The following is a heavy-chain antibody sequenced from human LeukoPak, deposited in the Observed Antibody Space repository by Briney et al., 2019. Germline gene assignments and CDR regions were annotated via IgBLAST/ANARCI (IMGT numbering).Heavy chain of an antibody. D-gene: IGHD3-9*01. CDR1: GGSISSNYY. Sequence: PSETLSLTCTVSGGSISSNYYWGWIRQPPGKGLEWIVSFFYSGSTYYNPSLKSRVTISVDTSKNQFSLRLSSVTAADTAVYYCARARGRYIDFLDYWGQGTLITVSS. CDR2: FFYSGST. J-gene: IGHJ4*02. CDR3: ARARGRYIDFLDY. V-gene: IGHV4-39*02.